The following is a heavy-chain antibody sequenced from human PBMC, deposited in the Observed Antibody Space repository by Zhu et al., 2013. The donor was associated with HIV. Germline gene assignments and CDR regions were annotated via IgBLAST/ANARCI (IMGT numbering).Heavy chain of an antibody. V-gene: IGHV1-2*02. J-gene: IGHJ3*02. CDR1: GFTFTDYV. D-gene: IGHD5-12*01. CDR2: LRPNDGGT. CDR3: ARWLPNPGLDAFDI. Sequence: QVQLVQSGAEVKEPGASVRVSCKASGFTFTDYVIHWVRQAPGQGLEWMGWLRPNDGGTTYAQKFQGRVTMTRDTSISTAYMELSRLRSDDTAVYYCARWLPNPGLDAFDIWGQGTMVTVSS.